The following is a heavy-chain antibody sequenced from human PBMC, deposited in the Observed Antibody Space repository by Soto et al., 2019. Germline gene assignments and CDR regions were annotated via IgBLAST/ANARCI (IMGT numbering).Heavy chain of an antibody. CDR2: IYYSGST. D-gene: IGHD4-17*01. Sequence: PAETLSLTCTFSGGSISIGGYYWSGIRQHPGKGLEWIGYIYYSGSTYYNPSLKSRVTISVDTSKNQFSLKLSSVTAADTAVYYCARVSTVTTGVYYGMDVWGQGTPVTVSS. V-gene: IGHV4-31*03. J-gene: IGHJ6*02. CDR3: ARVSTVTTGVYYGMDV. CDR1: GGSISIGGYY.